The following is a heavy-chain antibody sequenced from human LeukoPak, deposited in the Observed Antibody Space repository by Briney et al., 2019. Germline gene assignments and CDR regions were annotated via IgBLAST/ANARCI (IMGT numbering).Heavy chain of an antibody. CDR1: GFTFSDYY. D-gene: IGHD3-3*01. J-gene: IGHJ4*02. CDR2: ISSSSSYI. Sequence: SGGSLRLSSAASGFTFSDYYMDWVRQAPGKGLEWVSSISSSSSYIYYADSVKGRFSISRDNAKNSLYLQMNSLRAEDTAVYYCVGFSSFDYWGQGTLVTVSS. CDR3: VGFSSFDY. V-gene: IGHV3-21*01.